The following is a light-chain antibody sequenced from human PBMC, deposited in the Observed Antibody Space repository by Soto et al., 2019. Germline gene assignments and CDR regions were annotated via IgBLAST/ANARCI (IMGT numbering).Light chain of an antibody. CDR1: QSINRY. CDR3: QQYQSLT. Sequence: EIVLTQSPATLSLSPGDRATLFCRASQSINRYLAWYQQKPGPAPRLLIYYASNRAAGIPARFNNSGSGTDFTLTITRLEPEYFAVDYCQQYQSLTFGGGTKVDIK. V-gene: IGKV3-11*01. CDR2: YAS. J-gene: IGKJ4*01.